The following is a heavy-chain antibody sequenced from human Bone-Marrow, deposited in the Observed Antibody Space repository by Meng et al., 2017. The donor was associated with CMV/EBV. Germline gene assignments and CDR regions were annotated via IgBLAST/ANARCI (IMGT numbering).Heavy chain of an antibody. Sequence: LSLTCAASGFSLSSYAMIWVRQTPGKGLERVSFISDTSEFIYYADSVKGRFTISRDNAKNLVYLQMNGLRAEDTAIYYCARDPDRDHYGSGRCFDYWGQGTLVTVSS. J-gene: IGHJ4*02. D-gene: IGHD3-10*01. CDR3: ARDPDRDHYGSGRCFDY. V-gene: IGHV3-21*01. CDR1: GFSLSSYA. CDR2: ISDTSEFI.